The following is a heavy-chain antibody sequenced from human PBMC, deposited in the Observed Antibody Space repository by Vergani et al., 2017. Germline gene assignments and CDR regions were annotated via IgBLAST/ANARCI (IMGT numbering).Heavy chain of an antibody. D-gene: IGHD3-10*01. J-gene: IGHJ6*03. CDR1: GGSFSGYY. Sequence: QVQLQQWGAGLLKPSETLSLTCAVYGGSFSGYYWSWIRQPPGKGLEWIWEINHSGSTNYNPSLKSRVTISVDTSKNQFSLKLSSVTAADTAVYYCARDRDTRYYGSGSYYKPSPMDVWGKGTTVTVSS. V-gene: IGHV4-34*01. CDR2: INHSGST. CDR3: ARDRDTRYYGSGSYYKPSPMDV.